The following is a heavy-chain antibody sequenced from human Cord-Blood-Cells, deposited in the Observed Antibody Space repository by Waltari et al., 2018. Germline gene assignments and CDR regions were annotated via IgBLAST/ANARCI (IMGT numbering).Heavy chain of an antibody. Sequence: QLQLQQWGAGLLKPSATLSLTCAVHGGSFSGYSWSWIRQPPGKGLEWIGEINHSGSTNYNPSLKSRVTISVDTSKNQFSLKLSSVTAADTAVYYCARRDIVATDDAFDIWGQGTMVTVSS. D-gene: IGHD5-12*01. CDR3: ARRDIVATDDAFDI. V-gene: IGHV4-34*01. CDR2: INHSGST. CDR1: GGSFSGYS. J-gene: IGHJ3*02.